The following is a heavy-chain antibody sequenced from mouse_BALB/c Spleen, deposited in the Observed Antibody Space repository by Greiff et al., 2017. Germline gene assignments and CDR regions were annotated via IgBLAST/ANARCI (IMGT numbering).Heavy chain of an antibody. CDR3: ARGYRYDDGVFDY. Sequence: EVMLVETGGGLVKPGGSLKLSCAASGFTFSSYAMSWVRQTPEKRLEWVASISSGCSTYYPDSVKGRFTISRDNARNILYLQMSSLRSEDTAMYYCARGYRYDDGVFDYWGQGTTLTVSS. D-gene: IGHD2-14*01. CDR2: ISSGCST. V-gene: IGHV5-6-5*01. J-gene: IGHJ2*01. CDR1: GFTFSSYA.